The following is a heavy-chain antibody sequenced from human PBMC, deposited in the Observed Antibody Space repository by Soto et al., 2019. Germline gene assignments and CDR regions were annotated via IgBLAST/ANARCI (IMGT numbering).Heavy chain of an antibody. D-gene: IGHD6-19*01. V-gene: IGHV1-2*02. CDR3: ARVAVAGPRYFDC. Sequence: QVQLVQSGAEVKKPGASVKVSCKTSGYTFTGYYMHWVRQAPGHGREWMGWINPNRGGSNYAQKFQGRVTMTRDTSISTAYRELSRLRSDDTAVYYCARVAVAGPRYFDCWGQGTLVTVSS. CDR1: GYTFTGYY. J-gene: IGHJ4*02. CDR2: INPNRGGS.